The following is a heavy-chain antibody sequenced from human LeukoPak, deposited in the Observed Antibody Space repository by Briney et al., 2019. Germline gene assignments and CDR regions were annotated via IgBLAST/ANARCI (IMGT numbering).Heavy chain of an antibody. V-gene: IGHV4-59*01. CDR2: IYYSGST. Sequence: SETLSLTCTVSGGSIRSYYWSWIRQPPGKGPEWIGYIYYSGSTNYNPSLKSRVTISVDTSKNQFSLKLSSVTAADTAVYYCARQFALTWFDPWGQGTLVTVSS. D-gene: IGHD3-16*01. CDR3: ARQFALTWFDP. CDR1: GGSIRSYY. J-gene: IGHJ5*02.